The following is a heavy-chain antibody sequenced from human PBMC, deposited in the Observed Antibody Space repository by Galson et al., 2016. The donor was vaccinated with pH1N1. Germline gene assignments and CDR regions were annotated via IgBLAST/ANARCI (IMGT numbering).Heavy chain of an antibody. Sequence: SETLSLTCDVSAYLISSCCYWGWIRQHPGKGLEWIGSIYHNGDTNRSPSLKSPLTISVDTSKNQFSLKLSSVTAADTAIYYCARHLARPDSGLRNDPSDPSAQGTLVTVSS. CDR1: AYLISSCCY. J-gene: IGHJ5*02. CDR3: ARHLARPDSGLRNDPSDP. CDR2: IYHNGDT. D-gene: IGHD5-12*01. V-gene: IGHV4-38-2*01.